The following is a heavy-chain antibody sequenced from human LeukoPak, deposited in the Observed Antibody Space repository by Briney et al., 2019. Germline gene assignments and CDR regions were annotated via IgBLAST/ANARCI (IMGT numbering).Heavy chain of an antibody. V-gene: IGHV4-4*07. Sequence: SETLSLTCTVSGGSISSYYWNWIRQPAGKGLEWIGRIHTSGSTNCNPSLKSRITMSVDTSKNQFSLKLSSVTAADRAMNYCARGTGVTPTKPRYFDLWGRGTLVTVSS. CDR3: ARGTGVTPTKPRYFDL. J-gene: IGHJ2*01. D-gene: IGHD4-23*01. CDR2: IHTSGST. CDR1: GGSISSYY.